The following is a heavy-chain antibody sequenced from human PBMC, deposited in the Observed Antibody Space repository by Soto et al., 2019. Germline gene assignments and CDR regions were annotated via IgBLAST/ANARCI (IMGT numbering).Heavy chain of an antibody. CDR1: GFTFSSYS. CDR2: ISSSSSYI. D-gene: IGHD3-16*02. CDR3: ARDDYIWGSYLIDY. Sequence: EVQLVESGGGLVKPGGSLRLSCVASGFTFSSYSMNWVRQAPGKGLEWVSSISSSSSYIYYADSVKGRFTISRDNAKNSLYLQMNSLRAEDTAVYYCARDDYIWGSYLIDYWGQGTLVTVSS. V-gene: IGHV3-21*01. J-gene: IGHJ4*02.